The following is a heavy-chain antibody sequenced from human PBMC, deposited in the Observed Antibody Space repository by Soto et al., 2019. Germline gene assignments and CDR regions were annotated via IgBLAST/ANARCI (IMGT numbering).Heavy chain of an antibody. CDR3: TKDRPYCDGDCYPTPSED. CDR2: ITGSSVST. V-gene: IGHV3-23*01. D-gene: IGHD2-21*02. J-gene: IGHJ4*02. Sequence: EVQLLESGGGLVEPGGSLRLSCTASGFTFSNYAMSWVRQVPGRGLEWVSAITGSSVSTYYAESVRGRFTISRDNSKNTLYLQMNSLRAGDTAIYYCTKDRPYCDGDCYPTPSEDWGQGTLVTVSS. CDR1: GFTFSNYA.